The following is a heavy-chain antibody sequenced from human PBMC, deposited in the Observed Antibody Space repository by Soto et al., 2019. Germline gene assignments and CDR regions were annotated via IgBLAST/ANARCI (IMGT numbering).Heavy chain of an antibody. V-gene: IGHV4-59*08. CDR2: IYYSGSI. CDR1: GGYIRSYY. CDR3: ARHYGDYDFDAFDI. J-gene: IGHJ3*02. D-gene: IGHD4-17*01. Sequence: SETLSLTYTVSGGYIRSYYWSWIRQPPGKGLEWIGYIYYSGSINYNPSLKSRVTISVDTSKNQFSLKLSSVTAADTAVYYCARHYGDYDFDAFDIWGQGTMVTVSS.